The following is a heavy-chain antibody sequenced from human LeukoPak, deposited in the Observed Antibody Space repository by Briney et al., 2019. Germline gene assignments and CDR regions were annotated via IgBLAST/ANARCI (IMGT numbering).Heavy chain of an antibody. D-gene: IGHD3-10*01. CDR2: IIPIFGTA. J-gene: IGHJ6*02. Sequence: SVKVSCKASGGTFSSYAISWVRQAPGQGLEWMGGIIPIFGTANYAQKFQGRVTITADESTSTAYMELSSLGSEDTAVYYCATCESVVRAHGLVVDYHYYYGMDVWGQGTTVTVSS. CDR1: GGTFSSYA. CDR3: ATCESVVRAHGLVVDYHYYYGMDV. V-gene: IGHV1-69*13.